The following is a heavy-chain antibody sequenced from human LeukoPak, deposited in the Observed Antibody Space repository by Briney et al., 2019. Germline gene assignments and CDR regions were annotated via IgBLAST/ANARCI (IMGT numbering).Heavy chain of an antibody. V-gene: IGHV3-30*02. D-gene: IGHD6-13*01. CDR1: NFTFSSYG. CDR3: AKDRYSTSSTFTINPFDY. Sequence: GGSLRLSCAASNFTFSSYGMNWVRQAPGKGLEWVAFIRFDGRDKFYADSVKGRFTISRDNSKSTLDLQMSSLRVEDTAVYYCAKDRYSTSSTFTINPFDYWGQGILVTVSS. CDR2: IRFDGRDK. J-gene: IGHJ4*02.